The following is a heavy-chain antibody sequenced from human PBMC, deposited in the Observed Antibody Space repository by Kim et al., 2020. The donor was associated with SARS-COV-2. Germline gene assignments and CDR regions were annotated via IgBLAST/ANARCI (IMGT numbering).Heavy chain of an antibody. CDR3: ASPKYTSGWPQQLDF. CDR1: GNTFTTTL. D-gene: IGHD6-19*01. Sequence: GESLKISCKGSGNTFTTTLVGWVRQMPGKGLEWMGMIYPGDSDTKYSPSFQGLVTISADKSISTVYLQWSRLEASNTAMYFCASPKYTSGWPQQLDFWGQGTLVTVSS. CDR2: IYPGDSDT. J-gene: IGHJ4*02. V-gene: IGHV5-51*01.